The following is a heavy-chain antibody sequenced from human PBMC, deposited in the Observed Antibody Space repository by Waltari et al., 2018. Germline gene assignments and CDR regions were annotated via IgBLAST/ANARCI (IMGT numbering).Heavy chain of an antibody. Sequence: QVQLVESGGGVVQPGKSLSLSCAASGFTFSNYAMSLVPQAPGKGLEWVAVTSSDGTNKYYADSVKGRFIISRDNSENTLHLQMNSLSTEDTAVYYCARTTRTGSTFFLGPLDPWGQGTLVTVSS. V-gene: IGHV3-30-3*01. D-gene: IGHD1-7*01. CDR3: ARTTRTGSTFFLGPLDP. J-gene: IGHJ5*02. CDR2: TSSDGTNK. CDR1: GFTFSNYA.